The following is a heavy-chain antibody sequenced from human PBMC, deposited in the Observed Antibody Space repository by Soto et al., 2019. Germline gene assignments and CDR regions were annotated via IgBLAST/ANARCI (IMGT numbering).Heavy chain of an antibody. CDR1: GAPITINY. CDR3: ARDAGGPHYH. J-gene: IGHJ5*02. V-gene: IGHV4-59*01. Sequence: PSETLSLTCTVSGAPITINYWSWIRQAPGKGLEWIGYIYYSGSTTYNPSLKSRVTMSADTSKDQFSLKLNSVTAADTAVYYCARDAGGPHYHWCPEXLVTVSS. CDR2: IYYSGST. D-gene: IGHD2-15*01.